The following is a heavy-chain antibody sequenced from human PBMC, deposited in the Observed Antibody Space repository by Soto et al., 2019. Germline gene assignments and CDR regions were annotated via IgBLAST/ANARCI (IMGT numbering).Heavy chain of an antibody. Sequence: QPGGSLRLSCVASGFTFKNYAMTWVRQAPGKGLEWVSCVSGDGGITYYADSVKGRFTISRDNSKNTVFLQMNSLRAEDTALYFCAKVLVSTLDAFDFWGQGTMVTVSS. V-gene: IGHV3-23*01. CDR2: VSGDGGIT. D-gene: IGHD2-15*01. CDR1: GFTFKNYA. J-gene: IGHJ3*01. CDR3: AKVLVSTLDAFDF.